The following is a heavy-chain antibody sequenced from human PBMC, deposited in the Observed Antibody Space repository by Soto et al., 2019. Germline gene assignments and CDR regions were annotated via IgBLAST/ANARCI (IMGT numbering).Heavy chain of an antibody. D-gene: IGHD6-13*01. CDR2: INHSGST. J-gene: IGHJ4*02. V-gene: IGHV4-34*01. Sequence: SETLSLTCAVYGGSFSGYFWSWIRQPPGKGLEWIGEINHSGSTNYNPSLKSRVTISVDTSKNQFSLRAEDTAVYYCAKDSGSSSWLYYFDYWGQGTLVTVSS. CDR1: GGSFSGYF. CDR3: AKDSGSSSWLYYFDY.